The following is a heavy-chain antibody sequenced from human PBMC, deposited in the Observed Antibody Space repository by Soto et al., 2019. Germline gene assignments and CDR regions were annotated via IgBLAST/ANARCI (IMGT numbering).Heavy chain of an antibody. Sequence: LRLSCAASGFTVSSNYVAWVRQAPGKGLEWVSALYDVDGSFYADSVKGRFTTSSDSSKTTVYLQMNGLRPDDTAVYYCATWHEREHAYDVWGQGTTVTVSS. J-gene: IGHJ3*01. CDR3: ATWHEREHAYDV. V-gene: IGHV3-53*01. CDR1: GFTVSSNY. D-gene: IGHD1-1*01. CDR2: LYDVDGS.